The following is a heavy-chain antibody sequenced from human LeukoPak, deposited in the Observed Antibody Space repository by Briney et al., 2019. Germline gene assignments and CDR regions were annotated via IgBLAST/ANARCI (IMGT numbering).Heavy chain of an antibody. J-gene: IGHJ4*02. V-gene: IGHV4-59*12. Sequence: SETLSLTCTVSGGSISSYYWSWIRQPPGKGLEWIGYIYYSGSTYYNPSLKSRVTISVDTSKNQFSLKLSSVTAADTAVYYCASTGYSYGKPDYWGQGTLVTVSS. CDR2: IYYSGST. CDR1: GGSISSYY. D-gene: IGHD5-18*01. CDR3: ASTGYSYGKPDY.